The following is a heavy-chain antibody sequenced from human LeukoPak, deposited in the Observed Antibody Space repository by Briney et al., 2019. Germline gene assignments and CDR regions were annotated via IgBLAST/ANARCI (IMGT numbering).Heavy chain of an antibody. J-gene: IGHJ4*02. D-gene: IGHD3-22*01. V-gene: IGHV4-4*02. CDR1: GGSISSSNW. Sequence: PSETLSLTCAVSGGSISSSNWWSWVRQPPGKGLEWIGEIYHSGSTNYNPSLKSRVTISVDKSKNQFSLKLSSVTAADTAVYYCARFSDSSGYFLDYWGQGTLVTVSS. CDR3: ARFSDSSGYFLDY. CDR2: IYHSGST.